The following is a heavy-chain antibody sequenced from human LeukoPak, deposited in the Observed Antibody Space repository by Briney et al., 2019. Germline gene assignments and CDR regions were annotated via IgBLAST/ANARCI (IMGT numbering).Heavy chain of an antibody. Sequence: SVKVSCKASGGTFSSYAISWVRQAPGQGLEWMGGIIPIFGTANYAQKFQGRVTITADKSTSTAYMELSSLRSEDTAVYYCARDRPDVYYDSSGYYYVTGFDPWGQGTLVTVSS. CDR1: GGTFSSYA. D-gene: IGHD3-22*01. V-gene: IGHV1-69*06. CDR3: ARDRPDVYYDSSGYYYVTGFDP. CDR2: IIPIFGTA. J-gene: IGHJ5*02.